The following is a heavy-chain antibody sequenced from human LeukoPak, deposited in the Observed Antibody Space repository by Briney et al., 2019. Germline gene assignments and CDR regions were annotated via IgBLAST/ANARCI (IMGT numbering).Heavy chain of an antibody. CDR1: GFTVSSNY. J-gene: IGHJ1*01. D-gene: IGHD3-22*01. V-gene: IGHV3-66*01. CDR2: IYSGGST. Sequence: GGSLRLSCAASGFTVSSNYMSWVRQAPGKGLEWVSVIYSGGSTYYADSVKGRFTISRDNSKNTLYLQMNSLRAEDTAVYYCAREANYYDSSGYQTYFQHWGQGTLSPSPQ. CDR3: AREANYYDSSGYQTYFQH.